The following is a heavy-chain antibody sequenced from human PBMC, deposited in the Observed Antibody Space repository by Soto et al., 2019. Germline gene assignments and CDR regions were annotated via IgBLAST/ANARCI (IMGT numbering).Heavy chain of an antibody. J-gene: IGHJ3*02. CDR2: IYYSGST. D-gene: IGHD3-10*01. Sequence: SETLSLTCTVSGGSISSGGYYWSWIRQHPGKGLEWIGYIYYSGSTYYNPSLKSRVTISVDTSKNQFSLKLSSVTAADTAVYYCARGSGRYPPPFDIWGQGTMVTVSS. CDR1: GGSISSGGYY. CDR3: ARGSGRYPPPFDI. V-gene: IGHV4-31*03.